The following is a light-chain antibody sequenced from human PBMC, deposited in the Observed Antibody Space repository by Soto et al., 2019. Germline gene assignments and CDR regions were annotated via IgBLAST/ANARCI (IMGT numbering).Light chain of an antibody. CDR2: GAS. CDR1: QSVSSN. J-gene: IGKJ1*01. Sequence: EIVMTQSPATLSVSPGERATLSCRASQSVSSNLAWYQQKPGQAPRLLIYGASTRATGIPARFSGGGSGTEFTLTISSLQSEDFAVYYCHQYHNWPRTFGQGTKVEIK. CDR3: HQYHNWPRT. V-gene: IGKV3-15*01.